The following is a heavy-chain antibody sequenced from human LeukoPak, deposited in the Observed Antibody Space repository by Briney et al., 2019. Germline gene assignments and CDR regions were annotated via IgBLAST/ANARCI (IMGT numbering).Heavy chain of an antibody. Sequence: GGSLRLSCAASGFSFSSYSVNWVRQAPGKGLEWISYISSSSSTIYYADSVKGRFTIPRDNAKNSLYLQMNSLRAEDSAVYYCARVSGYDRAYYNFGMDVWGQGTTVTVSS. J-gene: IGHJ6*02. CDR2: ISSSSSTI. CDR3: ARVSGYDRAYYNFGMDV. V-gene: IGHV3-48*04. CDR1: GFSFSSYS. D-gene: IGHD3-22*01.